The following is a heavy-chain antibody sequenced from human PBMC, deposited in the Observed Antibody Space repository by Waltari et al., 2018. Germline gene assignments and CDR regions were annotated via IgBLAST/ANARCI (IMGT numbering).Heavy chain of an antibody. D-gene: IGHD2-21*02. Sequence: QVQLQQWGAGLLKPSETLSRTGVIHSGSLRGFHWSWLRQPPGQGLEWIGEILPSGGTNYNPSLKSRVTMSVDTFNNQFSLKLVSVDAADTAVYYCARGGDCGGDCVLGYWGQGTLVTVSS. CDR2: ILPSGGT. V-gene: IGHV4-34*01. CDR1: SGSLRGFH. CDR3: ARGGDCGGDCVLGY. J-gene: IGHJ4*02.